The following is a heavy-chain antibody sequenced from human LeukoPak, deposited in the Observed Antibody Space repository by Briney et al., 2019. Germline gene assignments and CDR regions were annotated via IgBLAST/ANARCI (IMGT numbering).Heavy chain of an antibody. CDR1: GFTLSSHG. CDR2: IWYDGTRE. V-gene: IGHV3-33*01. D-gene: IGHD1-26*01. Sequence: PGGSLRLSCVASGFTLSSHGMHWVRQAPGKGLEWVALIWYDGTRENYADSVKGRFTISRDLSKNTLNLQMNSLRVDDTAVLYCARDLSFGSLDFRGQGTLVTVSS. J-gene: IGHJ4*02. CDR3: ARDLSFGSLDF.